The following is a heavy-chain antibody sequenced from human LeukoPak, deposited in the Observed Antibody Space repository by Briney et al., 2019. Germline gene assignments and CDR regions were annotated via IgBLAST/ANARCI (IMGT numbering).Heavy chain of an antibody. V-gene: IGHV3-48*03. CDR3: VKVAKYYYGSETYYFFEH. CDR1: GFTFSSYE. Sequence: GGSLRLSCAASGFTFSSYEMNWVRQAPGKGLEWVSYISSRATAIYYADSVKGRFTISRDNAKNSLDLQMNSLRVEDTGIYYCVKVAKYYYGSETYYFFEHWGQGTPVTASS. J-gene: IGHJ4*02. D-gene: IGHD3-10*01. CDR2: ISSRATAI.